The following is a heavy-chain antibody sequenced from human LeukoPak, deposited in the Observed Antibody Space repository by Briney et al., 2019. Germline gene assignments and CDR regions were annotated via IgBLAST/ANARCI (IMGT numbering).Heavy chain of an antibody. D-gene: IGHD2-8*01. CDR2: ISGSGGST. CDR1: GFPFSSYA. V-gene: IGHV3-23*01. CDR3: AQDRDARVSHPHFHY. J-gene: IGHJ1*01. Sequence: GGSLRLSCAASGFPFSSYAMSWVRQAPGKGLEWVSAISGSGGSTYYADSVKGRFTISRDNSKSTLYLQMNSLRVEDTAVYYCAQDRDARVSHPHFHYWGQGTLVTVSS.